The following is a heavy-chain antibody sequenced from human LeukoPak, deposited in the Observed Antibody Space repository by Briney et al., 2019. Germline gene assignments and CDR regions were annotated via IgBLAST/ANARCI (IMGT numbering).Heavy chain of an antibody. Sequence: ASVKVSCKASGYTFTGYYMHWVRQAPGQGLEWMGWINPNSGGTNYAQKFQGRVTMTRDTSISTVYMELGRLRSDDTAVFYCARSRLYYDSSGDFDYWGQGTLVTVSS. CDR3: ARSRLYYDSSGDFDY. D-gene: IGHD3-22*01. J-gene: IGHJ4*02. CDR2: INPNSGGT. CDR1: GYTFTGYY. V-gene: IGHV1-2*02.